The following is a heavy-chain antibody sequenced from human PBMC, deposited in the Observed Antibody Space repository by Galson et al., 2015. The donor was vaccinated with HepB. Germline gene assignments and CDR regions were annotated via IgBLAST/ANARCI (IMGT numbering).Heavy chain of an antibody. Sequence: LTCAVYGGSFSGYYWSWIRQPPGKGLEWIGEINHSGSTNYNPSLKSRVTISVDTSKNQFSLKLSSVTAADTAVYYCARVSRVTGIFGVVINARGYFDYWGQGTLVTVSS. D-gene: IGHD3-3*01. CDR3: ARVSRVTGIFGVVINARGYFDY. CDR1: GGSFSGYY. CDR2: INHSGST. J-gene: IGHJ4*02. V-gene: IGHV4-34*01.